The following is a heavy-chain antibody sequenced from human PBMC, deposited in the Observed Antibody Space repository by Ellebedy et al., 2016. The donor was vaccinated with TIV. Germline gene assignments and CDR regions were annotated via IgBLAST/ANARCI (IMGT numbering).Heavy chain of an antibody. D-gene: IGHD5/OR15-5a*01. J-gene: IGHJ4*02. CDR2: ISGSGGST. V-gene: IGHV3-23*01. CDR3: AKGVPYDY. CDR1: GITFSSYA. Sequence: GESLKISCAASGITFSSYALTWVRQAPGKGLEWVSGISGSGGSTYYTDSVKGRFTISRDNSKNTLYLQMNSLRAEDTAVYYCAKGVPYDYWGQGTLVTVSS.